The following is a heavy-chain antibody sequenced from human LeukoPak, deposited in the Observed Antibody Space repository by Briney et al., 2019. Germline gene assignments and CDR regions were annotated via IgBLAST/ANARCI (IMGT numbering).Heavy chain of an antibody. D-gene: IGHD4-17*01. CDR1: GFTFSSYA. CDR2: ISSSSSYI. V-gene: IGHV3-21*01. Sequence: GGSLRLSCAASGFTFSSYAMHWVRQAPGKGLEWVSSISSSSSYIYYADSVKGRFTISRDNAKNSLYLQMNSLRAEDTAVYYCAANGLTVTTGYWGQGTLVTVSS. J-gene: IGHJ4*02. CDR3: AANGLTVTTGY.